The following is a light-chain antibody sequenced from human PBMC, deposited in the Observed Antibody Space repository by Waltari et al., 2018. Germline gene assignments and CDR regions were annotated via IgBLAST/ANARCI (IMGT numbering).Light chain of an antibody. J-gene: IGKJ5*01. Sequence: DIVLTQSLATLSLSPGERATLTCRARQSASTSLGWYPQKPGQAPRLLIYDVSSRATDIPARFSGSGSGTDFTLTISSLEPEDFAVYYCQQRSNWPSITFGQGTRLEI. CDR1: QSASTS. CDR3: QQRSNWPSIT. CDR2: DVS. V-gene: IGKV3-11*01.